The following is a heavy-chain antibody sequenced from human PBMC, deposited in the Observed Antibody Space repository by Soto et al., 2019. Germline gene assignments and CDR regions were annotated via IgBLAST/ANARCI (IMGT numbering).Heavy chain of an antibody. Sequence: GYLLLRYAASGFRFRSYSMHLCRQAPGKGLEWISYISSSSTTIYYADSVKGRFTISRDNAENSLHLQMNSLRVDDTAVYYCASRGGLVRGNYYGMDVCGQGT. D-gene: IGHD3-10*01. V-gene: IGHV3-48*01. CDR2: ISSSSTTI. CDR1: GFRFRSYS. J-gene: IGHJ6*02. CDR3: ASRGGLVRGNYYGMDV.